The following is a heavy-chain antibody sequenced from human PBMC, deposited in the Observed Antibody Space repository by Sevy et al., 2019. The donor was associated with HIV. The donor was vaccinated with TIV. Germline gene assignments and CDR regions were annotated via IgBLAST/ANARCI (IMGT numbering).Heavy chain of an antibody. J-gene: IGHJ6*02. Sequence: GGSLRLSCAASGFTFSSYSMNWVRQAPGKGLEWVSSISSSSSYIYYADSVKGRFTISRDNAKNSLYLQMNSLRAEDTAVYYCAGAYCSGGSCYSGRFDYYYGMDVWGQGTTVTVSS. V-gene: IGHV3-21*01. CDR1: GFTFSSYS. CDR2: ISSSSSYI. CDR3: AGAYCSGGSCYSGRFDYYYGMDV. D-gene: IGHD2-15*01.